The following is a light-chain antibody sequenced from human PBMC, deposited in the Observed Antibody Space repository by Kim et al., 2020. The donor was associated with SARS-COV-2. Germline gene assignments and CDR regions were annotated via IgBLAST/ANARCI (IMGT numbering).Light chain of an antibody. J-gene: IGLJ2*01. CDR1: SLRSYY. V-gene: IGLV3-19*01. CDR3: QSRDSGGNVV. CDR2: GRN. Sequence: SSELTQDPAVSVALGQTVRITCQGDSLRSYYATWYQQKPRQAPVLVIYGRNSRPSGVPERFSGSTSGNTASLTISGAQAEDEADFYCQSRDSGGNVVFGGGTKLTFL.